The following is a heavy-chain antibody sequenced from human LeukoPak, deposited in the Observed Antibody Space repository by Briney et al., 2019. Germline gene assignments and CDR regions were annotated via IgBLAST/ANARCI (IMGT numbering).Heavy chain of an antibody. CDR2: ISYDGSNK. J-gene: IGHJ4*02. V-gene: IGHV3-30-3*01. D-gene: IGHD2-15*01. CDR1: GFTFSSYA. Sequence: GGSLRLSCAASGFTFSSYAMHWVRQAPGKGLEWVAVISYDGSNKYYADSVKGRFTISRDNPKNTLYLQMNSLRAEDTAVYYCARGGYCSGGSCYSRYLFDYWGQGTLVTVSS. CDR3: ARGGYCSGGSCYSRYLFDY.